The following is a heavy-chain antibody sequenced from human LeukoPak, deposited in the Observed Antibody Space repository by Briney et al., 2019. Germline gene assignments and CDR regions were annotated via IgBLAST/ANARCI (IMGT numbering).Heavy chain of an antibody. V-gene: IGHV3-30*03. CDR2: ISYDGSTK. J-gene: IGHJ4*02. D-gene: IGHD2-8*01. Sequence: PGRSLRLSCAASGFTFSSYGMHWVRQAPGKGLEWVAVISYDGSTKYYADSVKGRFTISRDNSKNTLYLQMNSLRAEDTAVYYCARGVEDVSNFDYWGQGTLVTVSS. CDR3: ARGVEDVSNFDY. CDR1: GFTFSSYG.